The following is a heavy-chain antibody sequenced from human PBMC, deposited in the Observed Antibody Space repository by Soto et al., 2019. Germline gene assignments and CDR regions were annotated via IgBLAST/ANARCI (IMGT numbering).Heavy chain of an antibody. Sequence: ASVKVSCKASGYTFTSYDINLVRLATGQGLEWMGWMNPNSGNTGYAQKFQGRVTMTRNTSISTAYMELSSLRSEDTAVYYCARGLLYGDYLNYWGQGTLVTVSS. V-gene: IGHV1-8*01. CDR2: MNPNSGNT. CDR1: GYTFTSYD. J-gene: IGHJ4*02. CDR3: ARGLLYGDYLNY. D-gene: IGHD4-17*01.